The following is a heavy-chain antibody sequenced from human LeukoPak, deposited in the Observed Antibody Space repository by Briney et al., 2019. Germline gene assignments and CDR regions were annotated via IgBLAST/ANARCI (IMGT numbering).Heavy chain of an antibody. CDR3: AKGDVPHYYYYYGMDV. J-gene: IGHJ6*02. V-gene: IGHV3-9*01. CDR1: GFTFDDCA. Sequence: PGGSLRLSCAASGFTFDDCAVHWVRQAPGKGLEWVSGISWNSGSIGYADSVKGRFTISRENAKNSLYLQMNSLRAEDTALYYCAKGDVPHYYYYYGMDVWGQGTTVTVSS. CDR2: ISWNSGSI.